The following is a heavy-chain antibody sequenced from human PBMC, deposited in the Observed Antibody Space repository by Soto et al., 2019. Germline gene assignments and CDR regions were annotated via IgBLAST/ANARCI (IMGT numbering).Heavy chain of an antibody. J-gene: IGHJ6*03. V-gene: IGHV3-9*01. CDR3: AKAHRYYYYYYMDV. CDR2: ISWNSGSI. Sequence: GGSLRLSCAASGFTFDDYAMHWVRQAPGKGLEWVSGISWNSGSIGYADSVKGRFTISRDNAKNSLYLQMNSLRAEDTALYYGAKAHRYYYYYYMDVWGKGTTVTVSS. CDR1: GFTFDDYA.